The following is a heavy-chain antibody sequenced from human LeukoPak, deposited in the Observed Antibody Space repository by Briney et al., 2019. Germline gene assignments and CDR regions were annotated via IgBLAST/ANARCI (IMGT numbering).Heavy chain of an antibody. V-gene: IGHV3-23*01. CDR2: ISTTT. J-gene: IGHJ5*01. Sequence: PGGSLRLSCAASGFTFSSYAMSWIRQVPAKGLEWVSAISTTTYYADFVEGRFIISRDNSKNTLYLQMNSLRAEDTAVYYCAKPIGPRYGDYHNSCFDSWGQGTLVTVSS. D-gene: IGHD4-17*01. CDR1: GFTFSSYA. CDR3: AKPIGPRYGDYHNSCFDS.